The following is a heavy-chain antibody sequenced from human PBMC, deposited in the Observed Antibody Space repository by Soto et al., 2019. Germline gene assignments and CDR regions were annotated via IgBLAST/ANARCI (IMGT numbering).Heavy chain of an antibody. V-gene: IGHV3-7*05. Sequence: EVQLVESGGGLVQPGGSLTLSCAASGFPFSTYWMNWVRQAPGKGLEWVANIKEDGSDKYYVDSVKGRFTISRDNTKNSLYLQMNSLRVEDTAVYYCASTSGYWGQGTLVTVSS. CDR3: ASTSGY. CDR1: GFPFSTYW. J-gene: IGHJ4*02. CDR2: IKEDGSDK. D-gene: IGHD3-3*01.